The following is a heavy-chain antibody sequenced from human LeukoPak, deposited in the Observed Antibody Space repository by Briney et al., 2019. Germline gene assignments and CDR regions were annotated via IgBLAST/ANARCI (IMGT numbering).Heavy chain of an antibody. J-gene: IGHJ4*02. Sequence: GGSLRLSCAASGFTFSSYWMHWVRQAPGKGLVWVSRINSDGSSTSYADSVKGRFTISRDNAKNTLYLQMNSLRAEDTAVYYCARDLRQLVREQGFDYWGQGTLVTVSS. CDR2: INSDGSST. CDR1: GFTFSSYW. CDR3: ARDLRQLVREQGFDY. V-gene: IGHV3-74*01. D-gene: IGHD6-13*01.